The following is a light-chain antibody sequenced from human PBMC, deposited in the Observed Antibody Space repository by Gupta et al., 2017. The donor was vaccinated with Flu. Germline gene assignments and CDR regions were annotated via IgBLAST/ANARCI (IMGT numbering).Light chain of an antibody. CDR3: AAWDDSLNGPV. CDR2: SNN. Sequence: QSVLTPPPSASGTPGQRVTISCSGSSSNIGSNTVNWYQQRPGTAPKLLIYSNNQRPSGVPDRFSGSKYGTSASLAISGLQSEDEADYYCAAWDDSLNGPVFGGGTKLTVL. J-gene: IGLJ3*02. CDR1: SSNIGSNT. V-gene: IGLV1-44*01.